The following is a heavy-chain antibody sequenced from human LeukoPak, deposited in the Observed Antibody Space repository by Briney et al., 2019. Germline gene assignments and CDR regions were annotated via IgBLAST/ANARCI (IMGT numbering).Heavy chain of an antibody. D-gene: IGHD4-23*01. CDR3: ARDYGGNYYGMDV. V-gene: IGHV4-59*12. J-gene: IGHJ6*02. Sequence: SETLSLTCTVSGGSISSYFWTWIRQPPGKGLEWIGYIYYTVSTNYNPSLKSRVTISVDKSKNQFSLKLSSVTAADTAVYYCARDYGGNYYGMDVWGQGTTVTVSS. CDR2: IYYTVST. CDR1: GGSISSYF.